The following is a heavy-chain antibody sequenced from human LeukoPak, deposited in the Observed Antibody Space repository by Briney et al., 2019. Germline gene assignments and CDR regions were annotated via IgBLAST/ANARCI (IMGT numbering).Heavy chain of an antibody. CDR2: IYYSGST. CDR1: GGSISSGDYY. CDR3: ARGVPFYCSGGSCYTILYYFDY. D-gene: IGHD2-15*01. J-gene: IGHJ4*02. Sequence: KASQTLSLTCTVSGGSISSGDYYWSWIRQPPRKGLEWIGYIYYSGSTYYNPSLKSRVTISVDTSKNQFSLKLSSVTAADTAVYYCARGVPFYCSGGSCYTILYYFDYWGQGTLVTVSS. V-gene: IGHV4-30-4*08.